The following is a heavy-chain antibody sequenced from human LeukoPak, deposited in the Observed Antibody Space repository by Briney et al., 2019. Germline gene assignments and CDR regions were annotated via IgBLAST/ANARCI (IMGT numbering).Heavy chain of an antibody. V-gene: IGHV3-21*01. CDR1: GFTFSSYS. Sequence: PGGSLRLSCAASGFTFSSYSMNWVRQAPGKGLEWVSSISSSSSYIYYADSVKGRFTVSRDNAKNSLYLQMDSLRAEDTAVYYCAGPYCTSSTCYGLNDSWGQGTLVIVSS. D-gene: IGHD2-2*01. J-gene: IGHJ4*02. CDR2: ISSSSSYI. CDR3: AGPYCTSSTCYGLNDS.